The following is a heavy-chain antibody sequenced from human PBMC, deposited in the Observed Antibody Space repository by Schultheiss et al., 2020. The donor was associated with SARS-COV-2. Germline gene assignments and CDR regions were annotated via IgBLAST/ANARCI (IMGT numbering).Heavy chain of an antibody. V-gene: IGHV4-4*02. CDR1: GGSISSSNW. D-gene: IGHD3-22*01. J-gene: IGHJ6*02. CDR3: ARRGNYYDSSGRRRGAAYYYGMDV. Sequence: SETLSLTCAVSGGSISSSNWWSWVRQPPGKGLEWIGEINHSGSTNYNPSLKSRVTISVDTSKNQFSLKLSSVTAADTAVYYCARRGNYYDSSGRRRGAAYYYGMDVWGQGTTVTVSS. CDR2: INHSGST.